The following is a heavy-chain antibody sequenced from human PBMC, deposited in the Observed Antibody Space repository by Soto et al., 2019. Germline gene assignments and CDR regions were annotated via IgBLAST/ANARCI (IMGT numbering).Heavy chain of an antibody. Sequence: QLQLQESGPGLVKPSETLSLTCTVSGGSISSSSYYWGWIRQPPGKGLEWIGSIYYSGSTYYNPSLKSRVTISVDTSSNQFSLKLSSVTAADPAVYYCARQSDITMVRGAIRAFDIWGQGTMVTVSS. J-gene: IGHJ3*02. V-gene: IGHV4-39*01. CDR3: ARQSDITMVRGAIRAFDI. D-gene: IGHD3-10*01. CDR2: IYYSGST. CDR1: GGSISSSSYY.